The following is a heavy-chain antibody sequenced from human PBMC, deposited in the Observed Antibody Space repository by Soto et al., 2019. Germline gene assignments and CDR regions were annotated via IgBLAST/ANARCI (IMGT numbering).Heavy chain of an antibody. D-gene: IGHD5-18*01. V-gene: IGHV3-23*01. CDR3: ARDPLWGTAMVLWYFDL. CDR2: ISGSGGST. Sequence: GGSLRLSCAASGFTFSIYGMTWVRQAPGKGLEWVSAISGSGGSTYYADSVKGRFTISRDNSNNTLYLQMNSLRAEDTAVYYCARDPLWGTAMVLWYFDLWGRGTLVTVSS. J-gene: IGHJ2*01. CDR1: GFTFSIYG.